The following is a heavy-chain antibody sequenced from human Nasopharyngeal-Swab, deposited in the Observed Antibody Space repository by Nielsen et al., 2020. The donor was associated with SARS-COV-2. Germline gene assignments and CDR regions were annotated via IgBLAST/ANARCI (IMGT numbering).Heavy chain of an antibody. Sequence: SETLSLTCAVYGGSFSGYYWSWIRQPPGKGLEWIGEINHSGSTNYNPSLKSRVTISVDTSKNRFSLKLSSVTAADTAVYYCASLGYSGYEFDYWGQGTLVTVSS. CDR3: ASLGYSGYEFDY. V-gene: IGHV4-34*01. CDR2: INHSGST. D-gene: IGHD5-12*01. J-gene: IGHJ4*02. CDR1: GGSFSGYY.